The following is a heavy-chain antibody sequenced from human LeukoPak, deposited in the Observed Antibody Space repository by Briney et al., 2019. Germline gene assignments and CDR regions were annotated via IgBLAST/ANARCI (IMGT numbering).Heavy chain of an antibody. V-gene: IGHV5-51*01. CDR1: GYGFSNYW. CDR2: IYPDDSST. J-gene: IGHJ5*02. D-gene: IGHD3-10*01. CDR3: ARRYYHTTEFDP. Sequence: GESLKISCKASGYGFSNYWIGWVRQLPGKGPEWVGFIYPDDSSTRYSPSFQGQVTISADQSISTAYLQWSSLKASDAAMYYCARRYYHTTEFDPWGQGTLVTVSS.